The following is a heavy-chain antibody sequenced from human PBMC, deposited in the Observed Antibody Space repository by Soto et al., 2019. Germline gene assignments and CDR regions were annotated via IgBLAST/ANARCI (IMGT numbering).Heavy chain of an antibody. CDR3: GRESSIAARNDAFDI. J-gene: IGHJ3*02. CDR2: IWYDGSNK. D-gene: IGHD6-6*01. Sequence: QVQLVESGGGVVQPGRSLRLSCAASGFTFSSYGMHWVRQAPGKGLEWVAVIWYDGSNKYYADSLKGRFTISRDNSKNTLYLQMDGLRAEDTGVYYCGRESSIAARNDAFDIWGQGTMVTVSS. CDR1: GFTFSSYG. V-gene: IGHV3-33*01.